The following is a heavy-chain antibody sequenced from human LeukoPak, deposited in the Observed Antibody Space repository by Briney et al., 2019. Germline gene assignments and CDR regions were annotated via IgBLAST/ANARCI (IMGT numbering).Heavy chain of an antibody. CDR3: ARRGSSSWGDGNDY. D-gene: IGHD6-13*01. CDR2: IYNSGST. Sequence: SETLSLTCTVSGGSISSYYWNWIRQPPGKGLEWIGYIYNSGSTNSNPSLKSRVTMSVDTSKNQFSLKLSSVTAVDTAVYYCARRGSSSWGDGNDYWGQGTLVTVSS. J-gene: IGHJ4*02. V-gene: IGHV4-59*08. CDR1: GGSISSYY.